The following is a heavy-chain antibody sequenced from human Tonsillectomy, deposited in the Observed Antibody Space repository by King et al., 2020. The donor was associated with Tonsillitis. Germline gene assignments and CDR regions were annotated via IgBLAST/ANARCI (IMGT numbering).Heavy chain of an antibody. CDR3: AKDKYSGNFGLTYYFDY. CDR1: GFNFSSYG. Sequence: HVQLVESGGGVVQPGRSLRLSCAASGFNFSSYGMHWVRQAPGKGLEWVAVISYDGSKKYYADSVKGRFTISRDNSKNTLYLQMNSLRPEDTAVYYCAKDKYSGNFGLTYYFDYWGQGTLVIVSS. V-gene: IGHV3-30*18. J-gene: IGHJ4*02. CDR2: ISYDGSKK. D-gene: IGHD1-26*01.